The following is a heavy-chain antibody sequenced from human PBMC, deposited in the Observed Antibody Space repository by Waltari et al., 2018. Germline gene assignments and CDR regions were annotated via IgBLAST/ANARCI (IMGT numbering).Heavy chain of an antibody. Sequence: QVQLQESGPGLVKPSETLSLTCAVSGYSISSGYYWRWTRQPPGKGLEWIGSIYHSGSTYYNPSIKSRVTISVDTSKNQFSLKLSSVTAADTAVYYCARTTVTPYYFDYWGQGTLVTVSS. CDR1: GYSISSGYY. CDR3: ARTTVTPYYFDY. J-gene: IGHJ4*02. D-gene: IGHD4-4*01. CDR2: IYHSGST. V-gene: IGHV4-38-2*01.